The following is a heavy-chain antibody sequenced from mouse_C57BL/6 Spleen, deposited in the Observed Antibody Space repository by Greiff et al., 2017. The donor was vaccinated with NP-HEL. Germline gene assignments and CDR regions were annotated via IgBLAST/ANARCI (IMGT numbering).Heavy chain of an antibody. V-gene: IGHV3-6*01. CDR2: ISYDGSN. CDR1: GYSITSGYY. J-gene: IGHJ2*01. D-gene: IGHD2-4*01. CDR3: ARRREGYDYDGFDY. Sequence: EVKLQESGPGLVKPSQSLSLTCSVTGYSITSGYYWNWIRQFPGNKLEWMGYISYDGSNNYNPSLKNRISITRDTSKNQFFLKLNSVTTEDTATYYCARRREGYDYDGFDYWGKGTTLTVSS.